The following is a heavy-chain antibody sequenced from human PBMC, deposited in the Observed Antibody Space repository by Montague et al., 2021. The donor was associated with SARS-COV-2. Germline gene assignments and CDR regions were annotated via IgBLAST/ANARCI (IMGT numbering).Heavy chain of an antibody. CDR2: LLHNNAT. Sequence: SETLSLTCLCPRLAQSRDSQGRIGQPHVWTPVTIADLLHNNATNFNPSLKSRVAISVDTSKNQFSLRLTSVTAADTAFYYCVRHPHYDGLNGPPDFWDQGTLVTVSS. J-gene: IGHJ4*02. CDR1: LAQSRDS. D-gene: IGHD3-9*01. V-gene: IGHV4-59*08. CDR3: VRHPHYDGLNGPPDF.